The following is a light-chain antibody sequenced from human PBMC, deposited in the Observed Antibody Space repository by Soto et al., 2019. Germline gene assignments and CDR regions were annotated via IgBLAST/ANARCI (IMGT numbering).Light chain of an antibody. CDR2: EAT. CDR3: CSYAGSSTYV. CDR1: SSDVGSYNL. V-gene: IGLV2-23*01. Sequence: QSALTQPASVSGSPGQSITISCTGTSSDVGSYNLVSWYQQHPGKAPKFMIYEATKRPSGVSNRFSGSKSSNTASLTISGLQAEDEADYYCCSYAGSSTYVFGTGTKLTVL. J-gene: IGLJ1*01.